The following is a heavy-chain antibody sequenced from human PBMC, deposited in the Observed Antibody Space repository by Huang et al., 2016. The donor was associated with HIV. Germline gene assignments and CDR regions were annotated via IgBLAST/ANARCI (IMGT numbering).Heavy chain of an antibody. CDR2: IIPFFGTS. J-gene: IGHJ2*01. D-gene: IGHD2-21*02. CDR1: GDTLSKYG. Sequence: VQLLQSGAEVKRRGSSVKVSCKSSGDTLSKYGISWVRQAPGQGLEWMGGIIPFFGTSKYAQNFQERLNITAHESSGTSYMALTKLTSADTATDYCTSSRGGDNPEFGNWYFDLWGRGTLVTVSS. CDR3: TSSRGGDNPEFGNWYFDL. V-gene: IGHV1-69*13.